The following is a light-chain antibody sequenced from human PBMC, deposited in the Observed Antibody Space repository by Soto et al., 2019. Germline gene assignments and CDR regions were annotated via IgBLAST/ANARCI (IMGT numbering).Light chain of an antibody. CDR2: AVS. Sequence: TQPASVSGSPGQSITISCTGTRSDDGGYNYVSWYQQHPVNAPTLMIYAVSNRPSGVSNRYSGSKSGNTASLTISELQAEDEAHNYCSSYTISSPYVFGTGTKGTGL. V-gene: IGLV2-14*01. J-gene: IGLJ1*01. CDR1: RSDDGGYNY. CDR3: SSYTISSPYV.